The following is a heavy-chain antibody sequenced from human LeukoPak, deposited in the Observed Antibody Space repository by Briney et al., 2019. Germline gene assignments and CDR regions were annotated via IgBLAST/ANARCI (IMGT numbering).Heavy chain of an antibody. D-gene: IGHD3-16*01. Sequence: SETLSLTCSVSGDSISSYFWAWIRQHPGKGLEWIGYVCYNGTTNYNPSLRNRVAISIDTSKNQFSLKLNSATAADTAVYYCATSGGFNSPRHYWGQGTLVTVSS. V-gene: IGHV4-59*01. CDR3: ATSGGFNSPRHY. CDR1: GDSISSYF. J-gene: IGHJ4*02. CDR2: VCYNGTT.